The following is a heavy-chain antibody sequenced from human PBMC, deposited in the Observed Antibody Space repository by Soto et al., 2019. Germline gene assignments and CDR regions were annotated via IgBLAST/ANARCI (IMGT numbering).Heavy chain of an antibody. V-gene: IGHV1-18*01. CDR3: ARGTVTPPVYYYYGMDV. D-gene: IGHD4-17*01. J-gene: IGHJ6*02. CDR1: AYTFNSYG. Sequence: GASVKVSCKASAYTFNSYGISWVRQAPGQGLEWVGWISTYNGNSNYAQKFQGRVTITADKSTSTAYMELSSLRSEDTAVYYCARGTVTPPVYYYYGMDVWGQGTTVTVSS. CDR2: ISTYNGNS.